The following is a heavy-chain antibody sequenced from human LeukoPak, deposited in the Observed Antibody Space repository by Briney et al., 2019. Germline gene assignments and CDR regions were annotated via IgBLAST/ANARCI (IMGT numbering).Heavy chain of an antibody. CDR3: ARDKSGYNPYYFDY. V-gene: IGHV4-34*01. CDR1: GFTFSSYG. D-gene: IGHD3-3*01. J-gene: IGHJ4*02. Sequence: GSLRLSCAASGFTFSSYGMSWIRQPPGKGLEWIGEINHSGSTNYNPSLKSRVTISVDTSKNQFSLKLSSVTAADTAVYYCARDKSGYNPYYFDYWGQGTLVTVSS. CDR2: INHSGST.